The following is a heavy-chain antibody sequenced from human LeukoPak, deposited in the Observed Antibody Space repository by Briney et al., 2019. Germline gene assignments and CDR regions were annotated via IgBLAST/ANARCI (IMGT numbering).Heavy chain of an antibody. CDR1: GFTFSSYW. J-gene: IGHJ3*02. V-gene: IGHV3-7*01. D-gene: IGHD3-3*01. Sequence: GGSLRLSCAASGFTFSSYWMSWVRQAPGKGLEWEANIKQDGSEKYYVDSVKGRFTISRDNAKNSLYLQMNSLRAEDTAVYYCASGYDFWSGYYIRAFDIWGQGTMVTVSS. CDR3: ASGYDFWSGYYIRAFDI. CDR2: IKQDGSEK.